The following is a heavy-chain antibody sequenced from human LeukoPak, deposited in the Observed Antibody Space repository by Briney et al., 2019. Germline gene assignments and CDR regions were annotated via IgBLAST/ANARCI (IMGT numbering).Heavy chain of an antibody. J-gene: IGHJ5*02. CDR1: GFTFTRYS. CDR2: ISGYSDYI. Sequence: PGGSLRLSCAASGFTFTRYSMNWVRQAPGKGLEWVSSISGYSDYIFYADSVKGRFTTSRDNAKNSLYLQMNSLRAEDTAVYYCARAFDPWGQGTLVTVSS. CDR3: ARAFDP. V-gene: IGHV3-21*01.